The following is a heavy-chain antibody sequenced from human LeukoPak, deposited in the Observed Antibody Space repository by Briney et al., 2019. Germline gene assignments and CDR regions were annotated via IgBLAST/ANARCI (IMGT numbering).Heavy chain of an antibody. D-gene: IGHD3-22*01. J-gene: IGHJ5*02. CDR1: GGSFSGYY. CDR3: ARESLTYYYDSSGSGPYNWFDP. Sequence: SETLSLTCAVYGGSFSGYYWSWIRQPPGKGLEWIGEINHSGSTNYNPSLKSRVTISVDTSKNQFSLKLSSVTAADTAVYYCARESLTYYYDSSGSGPYNWFDPWGQGTLVTVSS. V-gene: IGHV4-34*01. CDR2: INHSGST.